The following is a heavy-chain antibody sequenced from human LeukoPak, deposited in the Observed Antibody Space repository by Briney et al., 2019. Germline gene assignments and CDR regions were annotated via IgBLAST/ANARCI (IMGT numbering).Heavy chain of an antibody. Sequence: SETQSLTCTVSGGSISSYYWSWIRQPPGKGLEWIGYIYYSGSTNYNPSLKSRVTISVDTSKNQFSLKLRSVTAADTAVYYCARDSEWELPIWGQGTLVTVSS. CDR3: ARDSEWELPI. J-gene: IGHJ4*02. D-gene: IGHD1-26*01. CDR1: GGSISSYY. V-gene: IGHV4-59*01. CDR2: IYYSGST.